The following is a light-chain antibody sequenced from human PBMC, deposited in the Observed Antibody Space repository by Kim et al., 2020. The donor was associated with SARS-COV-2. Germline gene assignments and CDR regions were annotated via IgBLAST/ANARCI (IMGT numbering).Light chain of an antibody. CDR3: QQYGSSSWT. CDR2: GAS. Sequence: SPGESATLSCRASQSVSSSYLAWYQQKPGQAPRLLIYGASSMATGIPDRFSGSASGTDFTLTISRLEPEDFAVYYCQQYGSSSWTFGQGTKVDIK. J-gene: IGKJ1*01. V-gene: IGKV3-20*01. CDR1: QSVSSSY.